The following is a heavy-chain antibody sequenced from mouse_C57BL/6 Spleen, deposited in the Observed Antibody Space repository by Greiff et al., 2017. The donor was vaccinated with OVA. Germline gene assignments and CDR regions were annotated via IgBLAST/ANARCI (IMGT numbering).Heavy chain of an antibody. D-gene: IGHD1-1*01. CDR2: FYPGSGSI. J-gene: IGHJ1*03. Sequence: QVQLQQSGAELVKPGASVKLSCKASGYTFTEYTIHWVKQRSGQGLEWIGWFYPGSGSIKYNEKFKDKATLTADKSSSTVYMELSRLTSEDSAVYFCARHEEVYYYGSSPYFDVWGTGTTVTVSS. CDR1: GYTFTEYT. CDR3: ARHEEVYYYGSSPYFDV. V-gene: IGHV1-62-2*01.